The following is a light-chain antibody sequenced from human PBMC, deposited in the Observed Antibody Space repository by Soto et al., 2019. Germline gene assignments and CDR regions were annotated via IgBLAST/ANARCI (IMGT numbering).Light chain of an antibody. V-gene: IGKV3-20*01. J-gene: IGKJ1*01. CDR1: QSVSSNH. CDR3: QQYSISPLT. CDR2: GTS. Sequence: EIVLTQSPGTLSLSSGERAILSCRASQSVSSNHLAWYQQKPGQAPRLLMFGTSTRAAGIPDRFSGSGSGTDFTLTISRLEPEDFAVYYCQQYSISPLTFGQGTMV.